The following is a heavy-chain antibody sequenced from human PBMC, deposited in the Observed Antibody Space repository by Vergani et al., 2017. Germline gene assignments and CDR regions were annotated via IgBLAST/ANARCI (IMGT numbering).Heavy chain of an antibody. Sequence: QVQLVQSGAEVKKPGASVKVSCKASGYTFTSYYMHWVRQAPGQGLEWMGIINPSGGSTSYAQKFQGRVTMTRDTSTSTVYMELSSLRSEDTAVYYGASATDYGGNSVSNGDYWGQGTLVTVSS. J-gene: IGHJ4*02. CDR2: INPSGGST. D-gene: IGHD4-23*01. V-gene: IGHV1-46*01. CDR1: GYTFTSYY. CDR3: ASATDYGGNSVSNGDY.